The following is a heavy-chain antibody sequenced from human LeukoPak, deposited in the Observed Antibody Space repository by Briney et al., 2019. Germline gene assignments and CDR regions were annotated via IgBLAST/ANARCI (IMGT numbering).Heavy chain of an antibody. CDR2: TNHSGST. J-gene: IGHJ4*02. V-gene: IGHV4-34*01. Sequence: PSEALSLTCAVYGGSLSGYYWSWIRQPPGKGLEWIGETNHSGSTNYNPSLKSRVTISVDTSKNQFSLKLSSVTAADTAVYYCASSEGPNYCSGGSCYSGGRNDFDYWGQGTLVTVSS. CDR3: ASSEGPNYCSGGSCYSGGRNDFDY. D-gene: IGHD2-15*01. CDR1: GGSLSGYY.